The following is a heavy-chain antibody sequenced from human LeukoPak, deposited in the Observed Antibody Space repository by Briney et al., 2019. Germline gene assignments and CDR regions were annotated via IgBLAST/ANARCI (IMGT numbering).Heavy chain of an antibody. D-gene: IGHD1-7*01. CDR2: IHPSSGVA. Sequence: ASVKVSCKASGYTFTSYDINWVRQAPGQGLEWLGWIHPSSGVAKLPQRFQGRVTMARDTSTTTAYMELSSLRSDDTAVYYCARSPPIWNYVDYFDYWGQGVLVSVSS. CDR1: GYTFTSYD. V-gene: IGHV1-2*02. CDR3: ARSPPIWNYVDYFDY. J-gene: IGHJ4*02.